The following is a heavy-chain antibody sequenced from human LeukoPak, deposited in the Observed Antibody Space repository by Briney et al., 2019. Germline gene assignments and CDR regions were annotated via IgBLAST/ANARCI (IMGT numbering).Heavy chain of an antibody. CDR1: GFSLSGSA. V-gene: IGHV3-73*01. D-gene: IGHD1-26*01. J-gene: IGHJ4*02. Sequence: PGGSLRHSCAASGFSLSGSAMHWVRQASGKGLEWVGRIKDKVNNYATAYAASVKGRFTISRDDSKNTAYLQMNSLKTDDTAVYYCTRLDSGSFRFDYWGQGSLVTVSS. CDR2: IKDKVNNYAT. CDR3: TRLDSGSFRFDY.